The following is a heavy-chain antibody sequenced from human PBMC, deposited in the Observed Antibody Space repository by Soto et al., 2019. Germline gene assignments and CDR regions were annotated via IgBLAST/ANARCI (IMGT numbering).Heavy chain of an antibody. CDR3: ARELPARYNLVDP. V-gene: IGHV6-1*01. Sequence: QSRTVPCAISRGWASMQSAAWNCFLQQPARGLEWLGRTYYRSKWYNDYAVSVKSRITINPDTSKNQFSLQLNSVTPEDTAVYYCARELPARYNLVDPWVQGTPVTVSS. CDR2: TYYRSKWYN. D-gene: IGHD2-2*01. J-gene: IGHJ5*02. CDR1: RGWASMQSAA.